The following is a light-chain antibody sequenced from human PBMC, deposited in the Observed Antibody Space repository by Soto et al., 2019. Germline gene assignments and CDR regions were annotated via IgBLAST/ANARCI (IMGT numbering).Light chain of an antibody. CDR3: QQRYNWPPT. CDR1: QSVSSY. Sequence: EIVLTQFPATLSLSPGDRVTLSCRASQSVSSYLAWYQQKPGQAPSLLIYDASNRATGVSARCSGSGSGTDFTLTISSLDPEDFACYDCQQRYNWPPTVGQGTRLEIK. CDR2: DAS. V-gene: IGKV3-11*01. J-gene: IGKJ5*01.